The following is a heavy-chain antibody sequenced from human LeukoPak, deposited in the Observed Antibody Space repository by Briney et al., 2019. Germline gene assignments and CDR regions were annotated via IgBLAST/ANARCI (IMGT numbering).Heavy chain of an antibody. Sequence: GGSLRLSCAASGFTFSSYSMNWVRQAPGKGLEWVSSISSSSSYIYYADSVKGRFTISRDNAKNSLYLQMNSLRAEDTAVYYCARDFHYYDSSGPNNYGMDVWGQGTTVTVSS. V-gene: IGHV3-21*01. CDR2: ISSSSSYI. CDR1: GFTFSSYS. D-gene: IGHD3-22*01. J-gene: IGHJ6*02. CDR3: ARDFHYYDSSGPNNYGMDV.